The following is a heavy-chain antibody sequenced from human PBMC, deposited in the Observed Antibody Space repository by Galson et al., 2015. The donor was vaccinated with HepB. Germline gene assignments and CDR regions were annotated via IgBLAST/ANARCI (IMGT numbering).Heavy chain of an antibody. D-gene: IGHD2-2*03. V-gene: IGHV3-30-3*01. CDR2: ISYDGSNK. Sequence: SLRLSCAASGFTFSSYAMHWVRQAPGKGLEWVAVISYDGSNKYYADSVKGRFTISRDNSKNTLYLQMNSLRAEDTAVYYCARDGYCSSTSCPDYWGQGTLVTVSS. CDR3: ARDGYCSSTSCPDY. CDR1: GFTFSSYA. J-gene: IGHJ4*02.